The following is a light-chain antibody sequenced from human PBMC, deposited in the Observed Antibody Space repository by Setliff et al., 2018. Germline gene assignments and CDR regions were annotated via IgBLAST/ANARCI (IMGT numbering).Light chain of an antibody. V-gene: IGLV2-8*01. Sequence: QSALTQPPSASGSPGQSVTISCTGTSSDVGGYNYVSWYQQHPGKAPKLMIYEVSKRPSGVPDRFSGSKSGNTASLTVSGLQAEDVADYYCSSYAGSNTPYVFGTGTKVTV. CDR2: EVS. J-gene: IGLJ1*01. CDR3: SSYAGSNTPYV. CDR1: SSDVGGYNY.